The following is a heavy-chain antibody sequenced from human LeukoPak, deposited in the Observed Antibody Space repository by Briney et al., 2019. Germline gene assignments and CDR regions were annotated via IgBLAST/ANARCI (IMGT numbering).Heavy chain of an antibody. CDR3: ARVLLSGSYSFNY. CDR1: GGSISSSSYY. D-gene: IGHD1-26*01. J-gene: IGHJ4*02. CDR2: IYYSGST. Sequence: PSETLSLTCTVSGGSISSSSYYWGWIRQPRGKGLEWIGSIYYSGSTYYNPSLKRRVTISVDTSKNQFSLKLSSVTAADTAVYYCARVLLSGSYSFNYWGQGTLVTVSS. V-gene: IGHV4-39*01.